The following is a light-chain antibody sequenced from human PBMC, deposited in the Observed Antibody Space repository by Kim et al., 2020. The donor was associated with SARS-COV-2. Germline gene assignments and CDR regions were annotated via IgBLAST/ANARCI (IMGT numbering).Light chain of an antibody. Sequence: ASVGDRVSITCRASQTISSYLNWDQQRPGKAPTLLIYAASSVQSGVPSRFSGSGSGTDFTLTISSLQPEDFATYYCQQSYSTPRTFGQGTKVDIK. CDR1: QTISSY. CDR2: AAS. V-gene: IGKV1-39*01. J-gene: IGKJ1*01. CDR3: QQSYSTPRT.